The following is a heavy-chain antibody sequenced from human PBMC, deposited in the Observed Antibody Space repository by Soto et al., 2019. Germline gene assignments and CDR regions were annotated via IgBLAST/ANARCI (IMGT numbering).Heavy chain of an antibody. CDR3: RGSGAQHDNGHYFYY. CDR1: GGSIRSSSYS. V-gene: IGHV4-39*01. J-gene: IGHJ4*02. Sequence: QLQLQESGPGLVRPSETLSLTCTVSGGSIRSSSYSWGWIRQSPGTGLEWVGSMFYSGSTFFHPFLESRVTISLDISKSPFSLKLTSVTAADTAVYFWRGSGAQHDNGHYFYYWGRGTLVTVSS. D-gene: IGHD3-10*01. CDR2: MFYSGST.